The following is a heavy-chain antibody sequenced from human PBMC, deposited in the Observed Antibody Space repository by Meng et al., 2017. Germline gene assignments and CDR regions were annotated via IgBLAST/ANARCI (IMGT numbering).Heavy chain of an antibody. J-gene: IGHJ3*02. V-gene: IGHV3-23*01. CDR2: ISGSGGST. CDR1: GYTFTSYA. D-gene: IGHD3-3*01. CDR3: AKDEYYDFWSGSGAFDI. Sequence: SCKASGYTFTSYAMSWVRQAPGKGLEWVSAISGSGGSTYYADSVKGRFTISRDNSKNTLYLQMNSLRAEDTAVYYCAKDEYYDFWSGSGAFDIWGQGTMVTVSS.